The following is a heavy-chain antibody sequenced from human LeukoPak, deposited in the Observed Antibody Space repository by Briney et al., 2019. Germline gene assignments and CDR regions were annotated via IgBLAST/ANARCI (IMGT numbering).Heavy chain of an antibody. CDR1: GHTFTGYY. CDR3: ARDLTSGSYNDY. CDR2: INPNSGGT. Sequence: ASVKVSCKASGHTFTGYYMHWVRQAPGQGLEWMGWINPNSGGTNYAQKFQGRVTMTRDTSISTAYMELSRLRSDDTAVYYCARDLTSGSYNDYWGQGTLVTVSS. D-gene: IGHD1-26*01. J-gene: IGHJ4*02. V-gene: IGHV1-2*02.